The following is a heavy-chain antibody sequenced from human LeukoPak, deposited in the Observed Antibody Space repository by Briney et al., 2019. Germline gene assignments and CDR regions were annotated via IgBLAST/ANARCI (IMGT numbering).Heavy chain of an antibody. CDR3: AKLVTGRPSGYMDV. CDR1: GFTFSSYS. J-gene: IGHJ6*03. Sequence: GGSLRLSCAASGFTFSSYSMSWVRQAPGKGLEWVSGISGNGGSTSYADSVKGRFTISRDNSKNTLYVQMNSLRAGDTAVYYCAKLVTGRPSGYMDVWGKGTTVTVSS. V-gene: IGHV3-23*01. D-gene: IGHD6-6*01. CDR2: ISGNGGST.